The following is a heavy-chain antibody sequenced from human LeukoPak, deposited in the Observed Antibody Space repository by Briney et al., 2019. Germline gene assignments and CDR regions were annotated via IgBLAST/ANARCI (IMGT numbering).Heavy chain of an antibody. D-gene: IGHD4-17*01. J-gene: IGHJ6*03. CDR1: GGTFSSYA. Sequence: SVKPSCKASGGTFSSYAISWVRQAPGQGLEWMGRIIPIFGTANYAQKFQGRVTITTDESTSTAYMELSSLRSEDTAVYYCARDKDDYGDYYYYMDVWGEGTTVTVSS. CDR3: ARDKDDYGDYYYYMDV. CDR2: IIPIFGTA. V-gene: IGHV1-69*05.